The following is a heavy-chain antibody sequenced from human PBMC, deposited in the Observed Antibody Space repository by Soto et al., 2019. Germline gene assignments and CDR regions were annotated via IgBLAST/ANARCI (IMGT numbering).Heavy chain of an antibody. V-gene: IGHV4-31*03. Sequence: PSETLSLTCTVSGGSVSSGSYYWSWIRQPPGKGLEWIGYIYYSGSTYYNPSLKSRVTISVDTSKNQFSLKLSSVTAADTAVYYCARDSRQLTQGWFDPWGQGTLVTVSS. CDR2: IYYSGST. CDR1: GGSVSSGSYY. D-gene: IGHD6-13*01. CDR3: ARDSRQLTQGWFDP. J-gene: IGHJ5*02.